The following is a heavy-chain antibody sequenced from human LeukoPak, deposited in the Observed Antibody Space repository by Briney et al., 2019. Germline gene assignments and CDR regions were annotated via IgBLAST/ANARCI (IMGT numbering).Heavy chain of an antibody. CDR3: AREEGIQLGDAFDI. CDR2: IYHSGST. D-gene: IGHD5-18*01. Sequence: SETLSLTCTVSGGSISSYYWSWIRQPPGKGPEWIGYIYHSGSTNYNPSLDSRVTISVDTSKNQFSLKLSSVTAADTAVYYCAREEGIQLGDAFDIWGQGTMVTVSS. J-gene: IGHJ3*02. CDR1: GGSISSYY. V-gene: IGHV4-59*01.